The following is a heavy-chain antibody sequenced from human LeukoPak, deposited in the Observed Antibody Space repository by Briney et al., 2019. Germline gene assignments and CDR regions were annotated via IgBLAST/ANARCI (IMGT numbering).Heavy chain of an antibody. CDR1: GFTFSSYA. J-gene: IGHJ6*02. CDR3: AKAQQQLRYYYNMDV. V-gene: IGHV3-23*01. Sequence: GGSLRLSCAASGFTFSSYAMSWVRQAPGKGLEWVSAISGNGGSTYYADSVKGRFIISRDNSKNTVYLQMDSLRAEDTAVYYCAKAQQQLRYYYNMDVWGQGTTVTVSS. CDR2: ISGNGGST. D-gene: IGHD6-13*01.